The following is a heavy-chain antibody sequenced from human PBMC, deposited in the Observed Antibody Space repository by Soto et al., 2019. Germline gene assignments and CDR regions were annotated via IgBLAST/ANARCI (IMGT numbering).Heavy chain of an antibody. V-gene: IGHV4-30-2*01. Sequence: PSETLSLTCAVSGGSISSGGYSWSWIRQPPGKGLEWIGYIYHSGSTYYNPSLKSRVTISVDRSKNQFSLKLSSVTAADTAVYYCARAGGRGYYGMDVWGQGTTVTVSS. D-gene: IGHD1-26*01. CDR2: IYHSGST. J-gene: IGHJ6*02. CDR1: GGSISSGGYS. CDR3: ARAGGRGYYGMDV.